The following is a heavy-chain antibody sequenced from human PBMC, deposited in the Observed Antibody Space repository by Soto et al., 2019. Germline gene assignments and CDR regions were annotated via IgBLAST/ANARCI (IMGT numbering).Heavy chain of an antibody. CDR2: PSGVGSRT. J-gene: IGHJ4*02. V-gene: IGHV3-23*01. CDR3: AKDLYIAVAGTTVD. CDR1: GFTFSNFA. D-gene: IGHD6-19*01. Sequence: EVQLLESGGGLVQPGGSLRLSCAASGFTFSNFAMSWVRQAPGKGLEWVSSPSGVGSRTTYADSVKGRFTISRDDPKNTLYLQMNSLRAEDAGVYYCAKDLYIAVAGTTVDWGQGTLVTVSS.